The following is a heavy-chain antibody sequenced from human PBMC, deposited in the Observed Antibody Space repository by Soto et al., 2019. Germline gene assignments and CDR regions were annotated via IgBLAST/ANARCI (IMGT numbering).Heavy chain of an antibody. V-gene: IGHV4-61*01. J-gene: IGHJ6*02. D-gene: IGHD3-10*01. CDR3: ARGSLRGVKPPYSYYGMDV. Sequence: ASETLSLTCTASTGSVSSGTHYWSWIRQRPRKGLEWIGYVYYSGGTDYNPSLKSRVTTSIDTSKNQFSLKLSSVAAADTAVYYCARGSLRGVKPPYSYYGMDVWGQGTTVTVSS. CDR1: TGSVSSGTHY. CDR2: VYYSGGT.